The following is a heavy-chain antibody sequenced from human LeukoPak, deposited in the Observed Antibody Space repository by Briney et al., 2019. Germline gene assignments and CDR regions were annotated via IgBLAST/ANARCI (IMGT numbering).Heavy chain of an antibody. D-gene: IGHD1-14*01. CDR3: AYPGGSY. CDR2: IRSKAYGGTT. Sequence: GGSLRLSCAASGFTFSNAWMNWVRQAPGKGLEWVGFIRSKAYGGTTEYAASVKGRFTISRDDSKSIAYLQMNSLKTEDTAVYYCAYPGGSYWGQGTLVTVSS. V-gene: IGHV3-49*04. J-gene: IGHJ4*02. CDR1: GFTFSNAW.